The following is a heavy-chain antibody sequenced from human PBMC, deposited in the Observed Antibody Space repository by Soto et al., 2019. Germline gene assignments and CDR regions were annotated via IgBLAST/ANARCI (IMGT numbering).Heavy chain of an antibody. J-gene: IGHJ6*02. D-gene: IGHD1-26*01. CDR3: ARRSASGSYYYYYGMDV. CDR1: GYTFTSYG. V-gene: IGHV1-18*01. Sequence: QVQLVQSGAEVKKPGASVKVSCKASGYTFTSYGISWVRQAPGQGLEWMGWISAYNGNTNYAQKLQGRVTMTTDTSTSTAYMELRSLRSADTAVYYCARRSASGSYYYYYGMDVWGQGTTVTVSS. CDR2: ISAYNGNT.